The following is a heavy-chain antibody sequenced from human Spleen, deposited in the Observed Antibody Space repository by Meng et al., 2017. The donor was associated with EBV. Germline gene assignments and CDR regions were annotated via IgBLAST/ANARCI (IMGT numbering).Heavy chain of an antibody. V-gene: IGHV1-46*01. Sequence: QVQLVQPGAEVKQPGASVKVSCRASGFTFTNYYMHWVRRAPGQGLEWMGIINPSGSSTSYAQKFQGRVMITADESTRTTYMELTSLTSEDTAVYYCASRGGGATVTTADSWGQGTLVTVSS. CDR3: ASRGGGATVTTADS. J-gene: IGHJ4*02. D-gene: IGHD4-17*01. CDR2: INPSGSST. CDR1: GFTFTNYY.